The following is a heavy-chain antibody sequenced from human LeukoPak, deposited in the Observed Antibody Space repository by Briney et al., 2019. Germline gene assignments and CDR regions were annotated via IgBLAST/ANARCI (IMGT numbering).Heavy chain of an antibody. CDR1: GYSFTSYW. Sequence: HGESLKISCKGSGYSFTSYWTGWVRQKPGKGLEWMGIIFPGDSDTRYSPSFQGQVTISADKSISTAYLQWSSLKASDTAMYYCARRLTYDSRAYYCLDYWGQGTLVTVSS. V-gene: IGHV5-51*01. CDR2: IFPGDSDT. D-gene: IGHD3-22*01. CDR3: ARRLTYDSRAYYCLDY. J-gene: IGHJ4*02.